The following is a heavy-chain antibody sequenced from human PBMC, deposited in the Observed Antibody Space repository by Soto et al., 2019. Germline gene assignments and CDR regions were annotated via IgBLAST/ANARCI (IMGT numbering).Heavy chain of an antibody. CDR2: IYYSGST. V-gene: IGHV4-31*03. CDR3: ARHNYDSSGTAVDV. Sequence: PSETLSLTCTVSGGSISSGGYYWSWIRQHPGKGLEWIGYIYYSGSTYYNPSLKSRVTISVDTFKTQFSLKLSSVTAADTAVYYCARHNYDSSGTAVDVWGQGTTVTVSS. CDR1: GGSISSGGYY. J-gene: IGHJ6*02. D-gene: IGHD3-22*01.